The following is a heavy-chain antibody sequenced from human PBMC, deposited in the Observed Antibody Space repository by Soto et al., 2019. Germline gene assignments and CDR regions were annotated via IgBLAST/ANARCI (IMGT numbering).Heavy chain of an antibody. D-gene: IGHD1-1*01. J-gene: IGHJ6*02. CDR2: MNPNSGNT. CDR1: GYTFTSYD. Sequence: QVQLVQSGAEVKKPGASVKVSCKASGYTFTSYDINWVRQATGQGLEWMGWMNPNSGNTGYAQKFRGRVTMTRNTSITTAYMELSSLRSEDTAVYYCARERTGTTSMDVWGQGTTVTVSS. CDR3: ARERTGTTSMDV. V-gene: IGHV1-8*01.